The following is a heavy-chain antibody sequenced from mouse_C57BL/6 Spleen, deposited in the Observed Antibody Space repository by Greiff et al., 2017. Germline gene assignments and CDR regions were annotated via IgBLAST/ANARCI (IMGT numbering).Heavy chain of an antibody. D-gene: IGHD1-1*01. CDR2: INPYNGGT. J-gene: IGHJ4*01. CDR3: ARSSGSSYGYAMDY. CDR1: GYTFTDYY. V-gene: IGHV1-19*01. Sequence: VQLQQSGPVLVKPGASVKMSCKASGYTFTDYYMNWVKQSHGKSLEWIGVINPYNGGTSYNQKFKGKATLTVDKSSSTAYMELNSLTSEDSAVYYCARSSGSSYGYAMDYWGQGTSVTVSS.